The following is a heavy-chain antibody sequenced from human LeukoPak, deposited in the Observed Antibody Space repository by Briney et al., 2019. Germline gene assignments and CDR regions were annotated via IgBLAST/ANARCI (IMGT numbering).Heavy chain of an antibody. D-gene: IGHD3-10*01. V-gene: IGHV1-2*02. CDR3: ARARSWDNWFDP. J-gene: IGHJ5*02. Sequence: GASVKVSCKASGYTFTCYYMHWVRQAPGQGLEWMGWINPNSGGTNYAQKFQGRVTMTRDTSISTAYMELSRLRSDDTAVYYCARARSWDNWFDPWGQGTLVTVSS. CDR2: INPNSGGT. CDR1: GYTFTCYY.